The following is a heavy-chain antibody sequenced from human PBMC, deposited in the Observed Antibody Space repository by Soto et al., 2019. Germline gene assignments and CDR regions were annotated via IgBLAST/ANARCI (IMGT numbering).Heavy chain of an antibody. J-gene: IGHJ3*02. V-gene: IGHV1-2*04. CDR1: GYTFTGYY. CDR2: INPNSGGT. Sequence: ASVKVSCKASGYTFTGYYMHWVRQAPGQGLEWMGWINPNSGGTNYAQKFQGWVTMTRDTSISTAYMELSRLRSDDTAVYYCARWVGSSLDAFDIWGQGTMVTVSS. CDR3: ARWVGSSLDAFDI. D-gene: IGHD1-26*01.